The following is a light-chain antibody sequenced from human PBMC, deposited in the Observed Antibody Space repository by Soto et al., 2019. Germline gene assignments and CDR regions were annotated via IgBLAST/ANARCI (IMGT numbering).Light chain of an antibody. V-gene: IGLV1-40*01. J-gene: IGLJ1*01. Sequence: QSVLTQPPSVSGSPGQRVTISCTGSSSNIGGGYDVHWYQQLPGTAPKLMIYGNSNRPSGVPDRFSGSKSGTSASLSITGLQAEDEADYYCQSYDSTQKVFGTGTKLTVL. CDR3: QSYDSTQKV. CDR2: GNS. CDR1: SSNIGGGYD.